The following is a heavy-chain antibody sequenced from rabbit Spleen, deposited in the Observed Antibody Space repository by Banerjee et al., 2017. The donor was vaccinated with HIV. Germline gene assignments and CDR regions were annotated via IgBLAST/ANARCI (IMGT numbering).Heavy chain of an antibody. CDR2: IAGGSGGFT. CDR1: GFSFSSSDY. V-gene: IGHV1S40*01. D-gene: IGHD7-1*01. Sequence: QSLEESGGGLVKPGASLTLTCTASGFSFSSSDYMCWVRQAPGKGLEWISCIAGGSGGFTYSATWAKGRFTCSKTSSTTVTLQMTSLTVADTATYFCARDTGTSFSSYGMDLWGPGTLVTVS. J-gene: IGHJ6*01. CDR3: ARDTGTSFSSYGMDL.